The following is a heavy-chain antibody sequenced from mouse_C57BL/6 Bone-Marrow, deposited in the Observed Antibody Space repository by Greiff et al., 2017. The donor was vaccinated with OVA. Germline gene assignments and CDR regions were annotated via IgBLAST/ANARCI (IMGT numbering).Heavy chain of an antibody. J-gene: IGHJ4*01. V-gene: IGHV1-61*01. CDR3: ARSHGLYAMDY. CDR1: GYTFTSYW. D-gene: IGHD1-1*02. Sequence: QVQLKQSGAELVRPGSSVKLSCKASGYTFTSYWMDWVKQRPGQGLEWIGNIYPSDSETHYNQKFKDKATLTVDKSSSTAYMELRSLTSEDTAVYYCARSHGLYAMDYWGQGTSVTVSS. CDR2: IYPSDSET.